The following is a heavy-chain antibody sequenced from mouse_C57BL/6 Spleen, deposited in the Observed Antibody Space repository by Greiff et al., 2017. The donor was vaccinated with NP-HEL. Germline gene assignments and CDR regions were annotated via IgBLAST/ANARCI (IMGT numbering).Heavy chain of an antibody. CDR2: IYPNSGGT. D-gene: IGHD1-1*01. CDR1: GYTFTSYW. J-gene: IGHJ4*01. Sequence: QVQLQQSGAELVKPGASVKLSCKASGYTFTSYWMHWVKQRPGRGLEWIGRIYPNSGGTKYNEKFKSKATLTVDKPSSTAYMQLSSLTSEDSAVYYCARRGYGSSYYYCAMDYWGTGTSVTVSS. CDR3: ARRGYGSSYYYCAMDY. V-gene: IGHV1-72*01.